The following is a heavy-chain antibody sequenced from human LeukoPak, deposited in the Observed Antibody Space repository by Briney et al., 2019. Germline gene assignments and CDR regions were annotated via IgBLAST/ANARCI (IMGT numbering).Heavy chain of an antibody. CDR3: ARARIVVVPAAHNWFDP. CDR1: GGSISSSIYY. D-gene: IGHD2-2*01. J-gene: IGHJ5*02. V-gene: IGHV4-39*07. Sequence: SETLSLTCTVSGGSISSSIYYWGWIRQPPGKGLEWIGSIYYSGSTYYNPSLKSRVTISVDTSKNQSSLKLSSVTAADTAVYYCARARIVVVPAAHNWFDPWGQGTLVTVSS. CDR2: IYYSGST.